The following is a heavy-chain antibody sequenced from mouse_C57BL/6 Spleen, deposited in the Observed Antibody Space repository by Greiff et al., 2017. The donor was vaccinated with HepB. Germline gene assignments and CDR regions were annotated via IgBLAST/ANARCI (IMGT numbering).Heavy chain of an antibody. CDR1: GYTFTSYW. CDR3: ARELPWFAY. J-gene: IGHJ3*01. CDR2: IYPGSGST. V-gene: IGHV1-55*01. Sequence: QVHVKQPGAELVKPGASVKMSCKASGYTFTSYWITWVKQRPGQGLEWIGDIYPGSGSTNYNEKFKSKATLTVDTSSSTAYMQLSSLTSEDSAVYYCARELPWFAYWGQGTLVTVSA.